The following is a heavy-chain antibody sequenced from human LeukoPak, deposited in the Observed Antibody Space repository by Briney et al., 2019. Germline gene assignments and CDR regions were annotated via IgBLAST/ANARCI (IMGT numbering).Heavy chain of an antibody. CDR1: GFTFSSYS. D-gene: IGHD5-24*01. J-gene: IGHJ4*02. Sequence: SGGSLRLSCAASGFTFSSYSMNWVRQAPGKGLEWVSSISSSSSYIYYADSVKGRFTISRDNAKNSLYLQMNSLRAEDTAVYYCASLEEGPIDYWGQGTLVIVSS. CDR3: ASLEEGPIDY. V-gene: IGHV3-21*01. CDR2: ISSSSSYI.